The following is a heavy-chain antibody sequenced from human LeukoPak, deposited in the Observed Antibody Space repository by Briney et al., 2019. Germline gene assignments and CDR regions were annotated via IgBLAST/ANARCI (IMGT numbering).Heavy chain of an antibody. D-gene: IGHD3-3*01. J-gene: IGHJ4*02. CDR3: ARHALDFWSGYYFDY. Sequence: NPSETLSLTCAVSGGSISSGGYSWSWIRQPPGKGLEWIGCIYYSGSTNYNPSLKSRVTISVDTSKNQFSLKLSSVTAADTAVYYCARHALDFWSGYYFDYWGQGTLVTVSS. CDR1: GGSISSGGYS. CDR2: IYYSGST. V-gene: IGHV4-30-2*03.